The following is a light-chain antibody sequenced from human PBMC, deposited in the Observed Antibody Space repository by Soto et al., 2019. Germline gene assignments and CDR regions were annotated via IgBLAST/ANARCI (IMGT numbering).Light chain of an antibody. J-gene: IGLJ3*02. CDR3: SSYTTSTTRV. V-gene: IGLV2-14*01. CDR2: DVT. Sequence: QSALTQPASVSGSPGQSITISCTGTSSDIGVYDFVSWYQQHPGRAPKLLIYDVTNRPSGFSDRFSGSKSGNTASLTISGLQPEDEADYYCSSYTTSTTRVFGGGTKVTVL. CDR1: SSDIGVYDF.